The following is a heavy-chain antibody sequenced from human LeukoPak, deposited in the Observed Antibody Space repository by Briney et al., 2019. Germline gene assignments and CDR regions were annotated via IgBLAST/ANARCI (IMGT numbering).Heavy chain of an antibody. V-gene: IGHV3-74*01. CDR3: ARAGFCNSTSCYWFDP. Sequence: GGSLRLSCGASGFXFSRYWIHWVRQAPGKGLVWVSRINSDGSSTIYADSVKGRFTISRDNAKNTLYLQMNSLRAEDTAVYYCARAGFCNSTSCYWFDPWGQGTLVTVSS. D-gene: IGHD2-2*01. CDR2: INSDGSST. CDR1: GFXFSRYW. J-gene: IGHJ5*02.